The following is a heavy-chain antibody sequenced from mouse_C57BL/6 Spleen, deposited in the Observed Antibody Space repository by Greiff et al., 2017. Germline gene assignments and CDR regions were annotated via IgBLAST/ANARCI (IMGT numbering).Heavy chain of an antibody. CDR3: ARHPYGSSCYYAMDY. J-gene: IGHJ4*01. CDR2: IYPGDGDT. D-gene: IGHD1-1*01. CDR1: GYAFSSYW. V-gene: IGHV1-80*01. Sequence: QVQLQQSGAELVKPGASVKISCKASGYAFSSYWMNWVKQRPGKGLEWIGQIYPGDGDTNYNGKFKGKATLTADKSSSTAYMQLSSLTSEDSAVYFCARHPYGSSCYYAMDYWGQGTSVTVSS.